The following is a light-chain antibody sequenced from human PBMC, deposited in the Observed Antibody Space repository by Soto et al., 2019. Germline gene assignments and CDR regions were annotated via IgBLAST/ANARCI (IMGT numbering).Light chain of an antibody. V-gene: IGLV2-23*02. CDR3: CSSGGSPTYV. J-gene: IGLJ1*01. CDR1: SSNVGSYKL. CDR2: EVN. Sequence: QSALTQPASVSGSPGQSITISCTGTSSNVGSYKLVSWYQQHPGKAPKLMIFEVNKRPSGVSNRFSGSKSGNTASLTISGHKVEDEADYYCCSSGGSPTYVFGTGTKVTVL.